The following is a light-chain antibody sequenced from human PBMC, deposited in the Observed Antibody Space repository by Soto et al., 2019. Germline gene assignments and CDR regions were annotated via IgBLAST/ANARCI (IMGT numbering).Light chain of an antibody. CDR2: AAS. J-gene: IGKJ1*01. V-gene: IGKV1-6*01. CDR3: LQYYNFSWT. Sequence: AIQMTQSPSSLSASVGDRVAISCRASQDIRNTLVWYQQKPGEAPKLLIFAASNLQSGVPSRFSGSGSVTDFTLAITGLQPEDFATYYCLQYYNFSWTFGQGTKVDIK. CDR1: QDIRNT.